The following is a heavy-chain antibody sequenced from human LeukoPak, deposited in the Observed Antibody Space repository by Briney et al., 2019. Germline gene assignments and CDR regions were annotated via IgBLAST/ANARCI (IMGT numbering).Heavy chain of an antibody. V-gene: IGHV3-21*01. CDR2: ISSSSSYI. CDR3: ARDPEARYFGWSQKYYFDY. J-gene: IGHJ4*02. D-gene: IGHD3-9*01. Sequence: GGSLRLSCAASGFTFSSYSMNWVRQTPGKGLEWVSSISSSSSYIYYADSVKGRFTISRDNAKNSLYLQMNSLRAEDTAVYYCARDPEARYFGWSQKYYFDYWGQGTLVTVSS. CDR1: GFTFSSYS.